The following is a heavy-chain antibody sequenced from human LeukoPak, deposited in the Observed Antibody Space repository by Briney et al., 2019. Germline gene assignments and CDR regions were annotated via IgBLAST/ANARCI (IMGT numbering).Heavy chain of an antibody. J-gene: IGHJ4*02. CDR2: INPNSGGT. CDR3: ARGGLVVVPAAMGYYFDD. Sequence: ASVKVSCKASGYTFTGYYMHWVRQAPGQGLEWIGWINPNSGGTNYAQKFQGRVTMTRDTSISTAYMELSRLRSDDTAAYYCARGGLVVVPAAMGYYFDDWGQGTLVTVSS. CDR1: GYTFTGYY. D-gene: IGHD2-2*01. V-gene: IGHV1-2*02.